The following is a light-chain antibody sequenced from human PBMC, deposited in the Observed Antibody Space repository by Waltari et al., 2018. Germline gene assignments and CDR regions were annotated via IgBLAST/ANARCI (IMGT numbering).Light chain of an antibody. CDR3: QQRSNWPPFT. V-gene: IGKV3-11*01. CDR1: QSVSTY. J-gene: IGKJ4*01. Sequence: EVGLTQSPATLSLSPGVRATLSCRASQSVSTYLAWYQQRPGQAPRLLIYDASNRAAGIPARFSGSGSGTDFTLTISSLEPEDFAVYYCQQRSNWPPFTFGGGTKVELK. CDR2: DAS.